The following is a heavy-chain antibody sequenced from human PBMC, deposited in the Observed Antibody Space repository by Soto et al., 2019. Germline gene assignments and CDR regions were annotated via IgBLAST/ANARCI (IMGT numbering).Heavy chain of an antibody. V-gene: IGHV4-39*01. J-gene: IGHJ4*02. D-gene: IGHD2-21*01. CDR2: IYYSGST. CDR1: GGSISSSSYY. CDR3: ARYLWRSPFDY. Sequence: SETLSLTCTVSGGSISSSSYYWGWIRQPPGKGLEWIGSIYYSGSTYYNPSLKSRVTISVDTSKNQFSLKLSSVTAADTAVYYCARYLWRSPFDYWGQGTLVTVSS.